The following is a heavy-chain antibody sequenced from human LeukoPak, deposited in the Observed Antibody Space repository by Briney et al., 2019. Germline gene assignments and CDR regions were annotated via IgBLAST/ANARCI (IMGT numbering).Heavy chain of an antibody. CDR3: ASMWSYYDSSGYYEGRYYFDY. CDR2: IYSGGST. D-gene: IGHD3-22*01. V-gene: IGHV3-66*01. CDR1: GFTVSSNH. J-gene: IGHJ4*02. Sequence: PGGSLRLSCAASGFTVSSNHMSWVRQAPGKGLEWVSVIYSGGSTYYADSVKGRFTISRDNSKNTLYLQMNSLRAEDTAVYYCASMWSYYDSSGYYEGRYYFDYWGQGTLVTVSS.